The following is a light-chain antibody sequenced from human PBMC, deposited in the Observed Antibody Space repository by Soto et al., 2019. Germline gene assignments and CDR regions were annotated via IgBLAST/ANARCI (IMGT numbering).Light chain of an antibody. Sequence: QSVLTQPASVSGSPGQSITIFCTGTSSDVGAYNYVSWYQQYPGKAPKVIIFEVRKRPSGVSNRFSGSKSGDTASLTISGLQAEDEADYYCSSYRSSTTFVFGTGTKVTVL. CDR3: SSYRSSTTFV. V-gene: IGLV2-14*01. CDR2: EVR. CDR1: SSDVGAYNY. J-gene: IGLJ1*01.